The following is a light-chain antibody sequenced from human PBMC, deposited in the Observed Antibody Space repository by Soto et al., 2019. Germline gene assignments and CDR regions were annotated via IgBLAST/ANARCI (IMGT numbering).Light chain of an antibody. J-gene: IGLJ3*02. CDR1: SSDVGGYNF. V-gene: IGLV2-11*01. Sequence: QSALTKPRSVSGSPGQSVTISCTGTSSDVGGYNFVSWYQQHPGKAPKLMIYEVSKRPSGVPDRFSGSKSGNTASLTISGLQAEDEADYYCCSYAGSYTWVFGGGTKLTVL. CDR3: CSYAGSYTWV. CDR2: EVS.